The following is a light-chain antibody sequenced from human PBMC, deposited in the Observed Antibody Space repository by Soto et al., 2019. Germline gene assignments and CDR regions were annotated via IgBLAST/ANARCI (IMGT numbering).Light chain of an antibody. CDR2: KAS. CDR1: QSISIW. Sequence: DIQMTQSPSTLSASVGYRVTITCRASQSISIWLAWYQQKPGKAPKILIYKASSLESGVPSRFSGSGSGTEFTLTIRSLQPDDFATYYCQQYSTYTPRTFGQGTTVDIK. CDR3: QQYSTYTPRT. V-gene: IGKV1-5*03. J-gene: IGKJ1*01.